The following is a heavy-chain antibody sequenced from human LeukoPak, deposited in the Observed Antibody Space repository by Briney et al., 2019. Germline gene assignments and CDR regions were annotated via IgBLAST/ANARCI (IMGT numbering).Heavy chain of an antibody. CDR3: AIPPGYCSNDCSFDH. Sequence: GESLKISFEGSGYRFSNYWIGWVRPMPGKGLGWMGIIYPGDYETRYSPSFQGLVTISVDKSISTAYLQWSSLKASDTAMYYCAIPPGYCSNDCSFDHWDQGTLVTVSS. CDR1: GYRFSNYW. D-gene: IGHD2-8*01. CDR2: IYPGDYET. V-gene: IGHV5-51*01. J-gene: IGHJ4*02.